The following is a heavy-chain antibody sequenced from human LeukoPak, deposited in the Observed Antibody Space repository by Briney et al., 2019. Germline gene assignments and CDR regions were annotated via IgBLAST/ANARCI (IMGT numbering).Heavy chain of an antibody. D-gene: IGHD4-17*01. CDR1: GFTFSSYS. CDR3: ARDSGRQRSPTTVTPGAFDI. Sequence: GGSLRLSCAASGFTFSSYSMNWVRQAPGKGLEWVSSISSSSSYIYYADSVKGRFTIPRDNAKNSLYLQMNSLRAEDTAVYYCARDSGRQRSPTTVTPGAFDIWGQGTMVTVSS. CDR2: ISSSSSYI. J-gene: IGHJ3*02. V-gene: IGHV3-21*01.